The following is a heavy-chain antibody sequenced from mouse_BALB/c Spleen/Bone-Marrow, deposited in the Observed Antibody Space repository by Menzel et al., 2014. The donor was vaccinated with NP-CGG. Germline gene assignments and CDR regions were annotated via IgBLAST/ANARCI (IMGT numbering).Heavy chain of an antibody. V-gene: IGHV1-67*01. J-gene: IGHJ4*01. D-gene: IGHD2-14*01. CDR2: ISTYNGNT. CDR3: AREVRAPWYAMDY. Sequence: QVQLKESGPEVVRPGVSAKISCKGSGYTFTDYAMHWVKQSHAKSLEWIGVISTYNGNTNYNQKFKGKATMTVGKSSSTAYMELARLTSEDSAIYYCAREVRAPWYAMDYWGQGTSVTVSS. CDR1: GYTFTDYA.